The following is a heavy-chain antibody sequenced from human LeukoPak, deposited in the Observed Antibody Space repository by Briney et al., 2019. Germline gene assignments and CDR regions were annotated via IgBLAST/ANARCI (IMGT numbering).Heavy chain of an antibody. CDR2: IKSKTDGGTT. V-gene: IGHV3-15*01. D-gene: IGHD1-26*01. Sequence: GGSLRLSCAASGFTFNNAWMSWVRQAPGKGLEWVGRIKSKTDGGTTEYAAPVKGRFTISRDDSKNTMYLQMNSLKTEDTAVYYCTTDIWELPTFDYWGQGTLVTVSS. J-gene: IGHJ4*02. CDR1: GFTFNNAW. CDR3: TTDIWELPTFDY.